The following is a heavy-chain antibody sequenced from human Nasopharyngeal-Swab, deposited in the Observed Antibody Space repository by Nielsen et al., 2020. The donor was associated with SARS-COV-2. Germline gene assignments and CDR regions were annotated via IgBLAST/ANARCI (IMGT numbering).Heavy chain of an antibody. Sequence: PGTGLEWIGYIYYSGSTNYNPSLKSRVTISVDTSKNQFSLKLSSVTAADTAVYYCARGGRGIFGVVTNFDYWGQGTLVTVSS. CDR2: IYYSGST. D-gene: IGHD3-3*01. V-gene: IGHV4-59*13. CDR3: ARGGRGIFGVVTNFDY. J-gene: IGHJ4*02.